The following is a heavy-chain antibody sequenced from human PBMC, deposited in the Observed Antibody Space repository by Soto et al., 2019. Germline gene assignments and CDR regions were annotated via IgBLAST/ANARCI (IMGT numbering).Heavy chain of an antibody. J-gene: IGHJ4*02. V-gene: IGHV4-30-2*01. CDR1: GDSMTSGDYS. CDR3: ARGYYQDSIDY. CDR2: IYRTDNT. Sequence: QLQLQESGSRLVKSSQTLSLTCTVSGDSMTSGDYSWSWIRQPPGKGLEWLGYIYRTDNTHYSPSLKSRVSISQDRSKNQFSLELTSVTAADTAVYYCARGYYQDSIDYWGQGPLVTVSS. D-gene: IGHD1-26*01.